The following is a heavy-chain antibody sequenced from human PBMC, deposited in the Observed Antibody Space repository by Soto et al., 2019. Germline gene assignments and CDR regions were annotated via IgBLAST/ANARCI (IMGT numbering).Heavy chain of an antibody. D-gene: IGHD2-2*01. J-gene: IGHJ6*02. CDR2: IVVGSGNT. Sequence: SLKVSCKASGFTFTISAMQWVRQARGQRLEWIGWIVVGSGNTNYAQKFQERVTITRDMSTSTAYMELRSLRSDDTAVYYCARGEALVPAAYYYYYGMDVWGQGTTVTVSS. CDR3: ARGEALVPAAYYYYYGMDV. CDR1: GFTFTISA. V-gene: IGHV1-58*02.